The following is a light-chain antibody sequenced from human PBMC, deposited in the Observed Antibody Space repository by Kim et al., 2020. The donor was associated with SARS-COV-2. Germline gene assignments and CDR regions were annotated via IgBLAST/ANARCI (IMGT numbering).Light chain of an antibody. CDR1: QSIVTW. J-gene: IGKJ1*01. CDR2: KAS. CDR3: QQYHSYSWT. Sequence: SASVGDTVTITCRASQSIVTWLAWYQQKPGRATKLLIYKASTLESGVPSRFSGSGSGAEFTLTISSLQPDDFATYFCQQYHSYSWTFGQGTKLEI. V-gene: IGKV1-5*03.